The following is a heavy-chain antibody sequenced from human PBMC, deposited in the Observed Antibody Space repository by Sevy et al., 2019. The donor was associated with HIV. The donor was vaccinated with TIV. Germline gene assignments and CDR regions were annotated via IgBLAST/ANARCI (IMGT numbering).Heavy chain of an antibody. D-gene: IGHD2-15*01. J-gene: IGHJ4*02. CDR2: INHSGST. V-gene: IGHV4-34*01. Sequence: SETLSLTCAVYGGSFSGYYWSWIRQPPGKGLERIGEINHSGSTNYNPSLKSRVTISVDTSKNQFSLKLSSVTAADTAVYYCARGEPGYCSGGSCYPYFDYWSQGTLVTVSS. CDR3: ARGEPGYCSGGSCYPYFDY. CDR1: GGSFSGYY.